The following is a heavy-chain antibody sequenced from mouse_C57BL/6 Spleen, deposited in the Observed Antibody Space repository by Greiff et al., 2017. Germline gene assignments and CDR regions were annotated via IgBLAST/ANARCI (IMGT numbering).Heavy chain of an antibody. J-gene: IGHJ2*01. D-gene: IGHD1-1*01. V-gene: IGHV1-20*01. CDR2: INPYNGDT. CDR1: GYSFTGYF. Sequence: VQLQQSGPELVKPGDSVKISCKASGYSFTGYFMNWVMQSPGKSLEWIGRINPYNGDTFYNQKFKGKATLTVDKSSSTAHMELRSLTSEDSAVYYCARGGDYYGSSSPSLDYWGQGTTLTVSS. CDR3: ARGGDYYGSSSPSLDY.